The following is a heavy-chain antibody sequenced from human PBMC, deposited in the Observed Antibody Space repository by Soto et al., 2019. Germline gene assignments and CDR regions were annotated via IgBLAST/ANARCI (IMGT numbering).Heavy chain of an antibody. CDR3: ARGRGLDP. V-gene: IGHV4-34*01. Sequence: QVQLQQWGAGLLKPSETLSLTCAVYGGSFSGYYWSWIRQPPGKGLERIGEINLSGSTNYNPSLKSRVTISVDTSKNQFSLKLSSVTAADTAVYYCARGRGLDPWGQGTLVTVSS. CDR1: GGSFSGYY. J-gene: IGHJ5*02. CDR2: INLSGST. D-gene: IGHD3-10*01.